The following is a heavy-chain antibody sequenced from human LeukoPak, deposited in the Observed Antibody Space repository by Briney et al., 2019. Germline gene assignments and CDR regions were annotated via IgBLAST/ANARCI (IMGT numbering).Heavy chain of an antibody. D-gene: IGHD3-9*01. CDR3: ARVGARVRYFDWLLSYFDY. CDR2: ISSNGGGT. V-gene: IGHV3-64*02. Sequence: PGGSLRLSCAASGFTFSSYAMHWVRQAPGKGLEYVSAISSNGGGTYYADSVKGRFTISRDNAKNSLYLQMNSLRAEDTALYYCARVGARVRYFDWLLSYFDYWGQGTLVTVSS. CDR1: GFTFSSYA. J-gene: IGHJ4*02.